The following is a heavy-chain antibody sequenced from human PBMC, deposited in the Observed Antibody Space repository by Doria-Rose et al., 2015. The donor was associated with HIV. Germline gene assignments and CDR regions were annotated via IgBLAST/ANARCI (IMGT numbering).Heavy chain of an antibody. CDR3: ATGVTLDY. CDR2: ISSTSAYI. Sequence: VQLVESGGDLVRPGGSLRLSCATSGFTFSSHRINWVRQAPGKGLEWGSSISSTSAYINYADSVRGRFTISRDNARNLLYLQMDSLRAEDTAIYYCATGVTLDYWGQGTLVTVSS. V-gene: IGHV3-21*01. CDR1: GFTFSSHR. J-gene: IGHJ4*02. D-gene: IGHD3-10*01.